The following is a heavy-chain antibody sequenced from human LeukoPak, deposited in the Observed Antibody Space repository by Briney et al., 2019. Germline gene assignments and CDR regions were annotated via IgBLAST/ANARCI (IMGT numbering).Heavy chain of an antibody. J-gene: IGHJ4*02. D-gene: IGHD1-1*01. Sequence: GGSLRLSCVGSGFTFTGYDLYWVRQAPGKGLEWVAFITVASHTIYYTDSVKGRFTISRDNTKKSIFLQMDSLRGDDTAVYYCARDWNRAAIDYWGQGTLVTVSS. CDR2: ITVASHTI. CDR3: ARDWNRAAIDY. V-gene: IGHV3-48*03. CDR1: GFTFTGYD.